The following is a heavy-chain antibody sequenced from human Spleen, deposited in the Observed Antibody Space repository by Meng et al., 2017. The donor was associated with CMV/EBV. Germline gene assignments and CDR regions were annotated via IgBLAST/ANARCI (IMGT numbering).Heavy chain of an antibody. CDR2: ISGGGTTT. CDR1: GFTFRSHA. V-gene: IGHV3-23*01. J-gene: IGHJ4*02. D-gene: IGHD6-25*01. Sequence: GESLKISCAASGFTFRSHALNWVRQTSGKGLEWVSCISGGGTTTYYSDSVKGRFTISTDNSKNTVYLQMNSLRADDTALYFCARAPWAAALTGYFDSWGQGAQVTVSS. CDR3: ARAPWAAALTGYFDS.